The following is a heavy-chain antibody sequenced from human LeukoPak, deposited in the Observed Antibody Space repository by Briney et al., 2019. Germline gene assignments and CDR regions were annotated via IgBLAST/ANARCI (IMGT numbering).Heavy chain of an antibody. Sequence: ASAKVSCKASGYTFSSYAISWVRQAPGQGLEWMGRIIPILGIANYAQKFQGRVTITADKSTSTAYMELSSLRSEDTAVYYCAMTYYGSGSYYTGNYWGQGTLVTVSS. J-gene: IGHJ4*02. V-gene: IGHV1-69*04. CDR3: AMTYYGSGSYYTGNY. CDR2: IIPILGIA. CDR1: GYTFSSYA. D-gene: IGHD3-10*01.